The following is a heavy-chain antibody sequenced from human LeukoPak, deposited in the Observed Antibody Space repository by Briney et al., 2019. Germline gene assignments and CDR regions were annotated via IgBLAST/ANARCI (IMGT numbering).Heavy chain of an antibody. CDR1: GYTFTSYG. Sequence: GASVTVSCKASGYTFTSYGISWVRQAPGQGLEWMGWISAYNGNTNYAQKLQGRVTMTTDTSTSTAYMELRSLRSDDTAVYYCATNGPPNTDYYYGMDVWGQGTTVTVSS. CDR3: ATNGPPNTDYYYGMDV. J-gene: IGHJ6*02. D-gene: IGHD2-8*01. V-gene: IGHV1-18*01. CDR2: ISAYNGNT.